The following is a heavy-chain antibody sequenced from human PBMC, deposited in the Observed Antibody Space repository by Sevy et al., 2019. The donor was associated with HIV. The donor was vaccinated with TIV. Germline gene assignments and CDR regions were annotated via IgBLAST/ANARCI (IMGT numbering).Heavy chain of an antibody. CDR2: ISSSSSNI. CDR3: AREGGYTDQGMDV. CDR1: GFTFSTYD. D-gene: IGHD5-12*01. Sequence: GGSLRLSCAASGFTFSTYDMNWVRQAPGKGVEWISYISSSSSNIYYADSVKGRFTIPRDNAKNSLFVQMHSLRAEDTAVYYCAREGGYTDQGMDVWGQGTTVTVSS. V-gene: IGHV3-48*01. J-gene: IGHJ6*02.